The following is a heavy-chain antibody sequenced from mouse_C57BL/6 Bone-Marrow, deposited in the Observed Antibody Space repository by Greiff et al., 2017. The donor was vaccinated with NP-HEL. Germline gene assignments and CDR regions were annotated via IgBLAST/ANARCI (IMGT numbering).Heavy chain of an antibody. CDR2: IYPGNSDT. J-gene: IGHJ4*01. CDR3: TRGGFTTVVPYYAMDY. V-gene: IGHV1-5*01. CDR1: GYTFTSYW. Sequence: VQLQQSGTVLARSGASVKMSCKTSGYTFTSYWMHWVKQRPGQGLEWIGAIYPGNSDTSYNQKFKGKAKLTAVTSASTAYMELSSLTNEDSAVYYCTRGGFTTVVPYYAMDYWGQGTSVTVSS. D-gene: IGHD1-1*01.